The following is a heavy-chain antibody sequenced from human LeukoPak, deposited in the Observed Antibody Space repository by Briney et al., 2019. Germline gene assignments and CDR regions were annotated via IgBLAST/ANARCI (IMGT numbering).Heavy chain of an antibody. J-gene: IGHJ3*02. CDR1: GFTFSSYA. CDR2: ISGSGGST. D-gene: IGHD4-11*01. CDR3: AKDVVGLLTTVTGVAFDI. Sequence: GGSLRLSCAASGFTFSSYAMSWVRQAPGKGLEWVSAISGSGGSTYYADSVKGRFTISRDNSKNTLYLQMNSLRAEDTAVYYCAKDVVGLLTTVTGVAFDIWGQGTMVTVSS. V-gene: IGHV3-23*01.